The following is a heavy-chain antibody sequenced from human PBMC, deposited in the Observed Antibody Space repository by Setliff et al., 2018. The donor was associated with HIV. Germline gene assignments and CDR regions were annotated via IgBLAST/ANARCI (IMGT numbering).Heavy chain of an antibody. Sequence: PAGSLRLSCAASGFIFSSYAMHWVRQAPGKGLEWVAVMSYDGNNKYYADSVKGRFTISRDNSKNTLYLQMNSLRPEDTAVYYCARAPWIQLWDLLDYWGQGTLVTVSS. CDR2: MSYDGNNK. D-gene: IGHD5-18*01. J-gene: IGHJ4*02. V-gene: IGHV3-30*01. CDR3: ARAPWIQLWDLLDY. CDR1: GFIFSSYA.